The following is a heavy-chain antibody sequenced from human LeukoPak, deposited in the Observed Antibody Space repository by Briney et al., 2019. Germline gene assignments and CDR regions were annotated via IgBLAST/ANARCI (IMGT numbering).Heavy chain of an antibody. Sequence: ASVKVSCKASVYTFTSYCISWVRQAPGQGLEWMGWISAYNGNTNYAQKLQGRVTMTTDTSTSTAYMELRSLRSDDTAVYYCARDGSYCSGGSCYSDYWGQGTLVTVSS. J-gene: IGHJ4*02. V-gene: IGHV1-18*01. CDR2: ISAYNGNT. D-gene: IGHD2-15*01. CDR1: VYTFTSYC. CDR3: ARDGSYCSGGSCYSDY.